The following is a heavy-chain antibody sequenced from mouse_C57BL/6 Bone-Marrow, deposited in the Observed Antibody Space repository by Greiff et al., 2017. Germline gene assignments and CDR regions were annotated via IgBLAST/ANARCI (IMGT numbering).Heavy chain of an antibody. CDR1: GYSFTGYY. D-gene: IGHD1-1*01. Sequence: VQLQQSGPELVKPGASVKISCKASGYSFTGYYMNWVKQSPEKSLEWIGEINPSTGGTTYNQKFKAKATLTVDTSSSTAYMQLKSLTSEDSAVYYCARGTTTVVATDYYAMDYWGQGTSVTVSS. CDR3: ARGTTTVVATDYYAMDY. J-gene: IGHJ4*01. V-gene: IGHV1-42*01. CDR2: INPSTGGT.